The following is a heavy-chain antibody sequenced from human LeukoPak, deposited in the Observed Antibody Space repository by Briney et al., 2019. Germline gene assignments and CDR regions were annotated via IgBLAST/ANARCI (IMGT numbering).Heavy chain of an antibody. CDR1: GFTFSSYA. CDR2: ISGSGGST. V-gene: IGHV3-23*01. D-gene: IGHD6-19*01. Sequence: GGSLRLSCAASGFTFSSYAMSWVRQAPGKGLEWVSAISGSGGSTYYADSVKGRFTISRDNSKNTLYLQMNSLRAEDTAVYYCAKDVSRGIAVATTDAFDIWGQGTMVTVSS. J-gene: IGHJ3*02. CDR3: AKDVSRGIAVATTDAFDI.